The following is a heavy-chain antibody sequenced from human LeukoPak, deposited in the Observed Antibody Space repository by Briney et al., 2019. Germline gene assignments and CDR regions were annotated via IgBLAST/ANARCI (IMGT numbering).Heavy chain of an antibody. CDR3: ARDNYSSGWYYYYGMDV. CDR2: IYYSGST. D-gene: IGHD6-19*01. V-gene: IGHV4-59*01. CDR1: GGSISSYY. J-gene: IGHJ6*02. Sequence: PSETLSLTCTVSGGSISSYYWSWIRQPPGKGLEWIGYIYYSGSTNYNPSLKSRVTISVDTSKNQFSLKLSSVTAADTAVYYCARDNYSSGWYYYYGMDVWGQGTTVTVSS.